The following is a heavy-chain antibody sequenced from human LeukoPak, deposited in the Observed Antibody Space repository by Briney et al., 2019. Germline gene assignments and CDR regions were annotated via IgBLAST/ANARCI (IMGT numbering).Heavy chain of an antibody. CDR3: ASFYYGFDY. D-gene: IGHD1-26*01. CDR1: GGSISSYY. J-gene: IGHJ4*02. V-gene: IGHV4-59*01. Sequence: SETLSLTCTVSGGSISSYYWSWVRQPSGKGLEWIGYIYYSGSTDYNPSLKSRVTISVDTSKNQFSLKLSSVTAADTAVYYCASFYYGFDYWGQGTLVTVSS. CDR2: IYYSGST.